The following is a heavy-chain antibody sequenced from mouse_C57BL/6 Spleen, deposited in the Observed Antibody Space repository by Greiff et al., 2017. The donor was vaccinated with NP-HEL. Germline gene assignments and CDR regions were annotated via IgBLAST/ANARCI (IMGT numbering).Heavy chain of an antibody. CDR2: IYPGDGDT. J-gene: IGHJ2*01. D-gene: IGHD2-4*01. CDR3: AGDYDGFDY. CDR1: GYAFSSSW. Sequence: QVQLQQSGPELVKPGASVKISCKASGYAFSSSWMNWVKQRPGKGLEWIGRIYPGDGDTNYNGKFKGQATLTADKSSSTAYMHLSSLTSEDSAVYFCAGDYDGFDYWGKGTTLTVSS. V-gene: IGHV1-82*01.